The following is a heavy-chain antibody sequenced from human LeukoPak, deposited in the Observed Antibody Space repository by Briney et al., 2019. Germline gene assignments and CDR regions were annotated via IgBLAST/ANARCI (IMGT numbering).Heavy chain of an antibody. CDR2: IKDDGSGQ. CDR1: GLTFSGQW. V-gene: IGHV3-7*01. Sequence: GGSLRLSCVASGLTFSGQWMSWVRQAPGKGLEWVASIKDDGSGQFYVDSVKGRFTISRDDAKNSLFLQMNSLRADDTAVYYCASEPTSYGSGSYYSETQRPYYFDYWGQGTLVTVSS. D-gene: IGHD3-10*01. CDR3: ASEPTSYGSGSYYSETQRPYYFDY. J-gene: IGHJ4*02.